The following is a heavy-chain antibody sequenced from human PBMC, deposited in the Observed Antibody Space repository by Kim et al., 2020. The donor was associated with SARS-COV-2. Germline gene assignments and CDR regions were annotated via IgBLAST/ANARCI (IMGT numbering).Heavy chain of an antibody. CDR1: GFTFSSYA. V-gene: IGHV3-23*03. D-gene: IGHD3-10*01. J-gene: IGHJ6*02. CDR2: IYSGGSST. Sequence: GGSLRLSCAASGFTFSSYAMSWVRQAPGKGLEWVSVIYSGGSSTYYTDSVKGRFTISRDNSKNTLYLQMNSLRAEDTAVYYCAKGKVRGVMYVWGQGTTVTVSS. CDR3: AKGKVRGVMYV.